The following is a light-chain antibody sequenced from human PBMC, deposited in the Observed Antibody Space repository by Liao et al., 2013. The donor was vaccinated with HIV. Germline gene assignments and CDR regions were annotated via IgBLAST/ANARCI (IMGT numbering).Light chain of an antibody. V-gene: IGLV3-1*01. CDR3: QVWDSTSDHRV. J-gene: IGLJ3*02. Sequence: SYELTQPPSVSVSPGQTVTITCSGDRLGNKYVSWYQQRPGHSPTLVIYQDTKRPSGIPERFSGSNSGTTATLTISRVEAGDEADYYCQVWDSTSDHRVFGGGTKLTVV. CDR2: QDT. CDR1: RLGNKY.